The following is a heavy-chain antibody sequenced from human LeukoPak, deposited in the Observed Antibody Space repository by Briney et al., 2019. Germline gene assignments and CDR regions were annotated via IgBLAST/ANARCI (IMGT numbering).Heavy chain of an antibody. CDR3: AKCGSGSTVYVDV. CDR2: ISGSGSNT. J-gene: IGHJ6*03. CDR1: GFIFSNYA. D-gene: IGHD1-26*01. Sequence: SGGSLRLSCAASGFIFSNYAMRWVRQAPGQGLEWVSGISGSGSNTYYGDSVKGRFTIPRDNSKNTLYLQMNSLRAEDTAVYYCAKCGSGSTVYVDVWGKGATVTVSS. V-gene: IGHV3-23*01.